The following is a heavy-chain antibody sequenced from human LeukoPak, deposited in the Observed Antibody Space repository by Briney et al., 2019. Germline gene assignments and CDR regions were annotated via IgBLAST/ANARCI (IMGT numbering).Heavy chain of an antibody. J-gene: IGHJ3*02. Sequence: PSETLSLTCTVSGGSISSGSYYWSWIRQPAGKRLEWIGRIYTSGSTNHNPSLKSRVTISVDTSKNQFSLKLSSVTAADTAVYYCARWGDYLPNRAFDIWGQGTMVTVSS. CDR3: ARWGDYLPNRAFDI. V-gene: IGHV4-61*02. CDR1: GGSISSGSYY. CDR2: IYTSGST. D-gene: IGHD4-17*01.